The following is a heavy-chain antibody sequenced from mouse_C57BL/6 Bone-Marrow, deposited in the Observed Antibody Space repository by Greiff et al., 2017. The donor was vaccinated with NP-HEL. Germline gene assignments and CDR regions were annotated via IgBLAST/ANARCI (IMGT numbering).Heavy chain of an antibody. CDR1: GYTFTSYG. CDR2: IYPRSGNT. V-gene: IGHV1-81*01. J-gene: IGHJ3*01. Sequence: QVQLKQSGAELARPGASVKLSCKASGYTFTSYGISWVKQRTGQGLEWIGEIYPRSGNTYYNEKFKGKATLTADKSSSTAYMELRSLTSEDSAVYFCARWGLYYDNYEGILAYWGQGTLVTVSA. D-gene: IGHD2-1*01. CDR3: ARWGLYYDNYEGILAY.